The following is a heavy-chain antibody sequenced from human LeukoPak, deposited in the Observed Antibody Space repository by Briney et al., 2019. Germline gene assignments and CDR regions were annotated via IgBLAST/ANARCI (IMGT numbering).Heavy chain of an antibody. Sequence: GGSLKLSCAASGFTFSGSAMHWVRQASGKGLEWVGRIRSKANSYATAYAASVKGRFTISRDDSKNTAYLQMNSLKTEDTAVYYCTRPMSYCSGGSCYNNWGQGTLVTVSS. D-gene: IGHD2-15*01. CDR3: TRPMSYCSGGSCYNN. V-gene: IGHV3-73*01. CDR2: IRSKANSYAT. CDR1: GFTFSGSA. J-gene: IGHJ4*02.